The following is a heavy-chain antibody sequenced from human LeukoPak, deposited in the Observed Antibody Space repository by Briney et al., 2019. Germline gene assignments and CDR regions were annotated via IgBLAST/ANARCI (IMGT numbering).Heavy chain of an antibody. J-gene: IGHJ4*02. CDR3: ARGLDYYDSSGYPF. Sequence: SETLSLTCTVSGGSISSYYWSWIRQPAGKGLEWIGRIYTSGSTNYNPSLKSRVTMSVDTSKNQFSLKLSSVTAADTAVYYCARGLDYYDSSGYPFWGQGTLVTVSS. D-gene: IGHD3-22*01. V-gene: IGHV4-4*07. CDR1: GGSISSYY. CDR2: IYTSGST.